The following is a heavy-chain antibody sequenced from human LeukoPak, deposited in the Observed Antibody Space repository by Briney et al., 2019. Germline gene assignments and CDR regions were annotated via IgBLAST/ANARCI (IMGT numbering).Heavy chain of an antibody. Sequence: GGSLRLSCAASGFTFDNYAMSWVRQAPGKGLEWVSAISGSGGSTYYADSVKGRFTISRDNSKNTLYLQMNSLRAEDTAVYYCAKGDYYDSSGYFDYWGQGTLVTVSS. V-gene: IGHV3-23*01. CDR1: GFTFDNYA. CDR3: AKGDYYDSSGYFDY. J-gene: IGHJ4*02. D-gene: IGHD3-22*01. CDR2: ISGSGGST.